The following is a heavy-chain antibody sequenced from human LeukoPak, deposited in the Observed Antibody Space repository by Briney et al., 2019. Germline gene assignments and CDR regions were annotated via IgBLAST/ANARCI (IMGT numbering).Heavy chain of an antibody. CDR1: GYIFTDYY. CDR3: ARVGLSIIRRYQLQSPGHYYGMDV. D-gene: IGHD2-2*01. CDR2: INPNSGGT. Sequence: ASVKVSCKASGYIFTDYYMHWVRQAPGQELGWMGRINPNSGGTNYAQKFQGRVTMTRDTSISTAYTELSSLRSEDTATYYCARVGLSIIRRYQLQSPGHYYGMDVWGQGTTVTVPS. J-gene: IGHJ6*02. V-gene: IGHV1/OR15-1*01.